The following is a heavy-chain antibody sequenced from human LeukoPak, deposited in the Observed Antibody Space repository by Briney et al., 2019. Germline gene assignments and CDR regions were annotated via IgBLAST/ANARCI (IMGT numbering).Heavy chain of an antibody. Sequence: SVKVSCKVSGCTHTELSMHWLRQALGKGREWMGRFDPEDGDTIYAQKFQGRVTMTEDTSTDTAYMELSSLRSEDTAVYYCATARGGGVGYYFDYWGQGTLVTVSS. J-gene: IGHJ4*02. CDR2: FDPEDGDT. D-gene: IGHD3-16*01. CDR3: ATARGGGVGYYFDY. CDR1: GCTHTELS. V-gene: IGHV1-24*01.